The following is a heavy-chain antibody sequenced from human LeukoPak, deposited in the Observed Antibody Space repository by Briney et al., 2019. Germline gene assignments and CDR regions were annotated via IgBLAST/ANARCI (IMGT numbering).Heavy chain of an antibody. V-gene: IGHV5-51*01. CDR3: ARMIGLGEVSPYFDY. Sequence: GESLKISCKGSGYIFTNYWIAWVRQMPGKGLEWMGSIYPGDSKIRYRPPFQGQVIISADRSISTAYLQWSSLKASDTAIYFCARMIGLGEVSPYFDYWGQGTLVTVSS. D-gene: IGHD3-16*02. CDR1: GYIFTNYW. J-gene: IGHJ4*02. CDR2: IYPGDSKI.